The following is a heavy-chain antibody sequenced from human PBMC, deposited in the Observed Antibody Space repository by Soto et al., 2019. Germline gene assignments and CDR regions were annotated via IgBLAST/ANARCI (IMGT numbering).Heavy chain of an antibody. J-gene: IGHJ2*01. CDR1: GGSITSYS. V-gene: IGHV4-59*01. CDR2: IYYRGST. Sequence: QVQLHESGPGLVKPSETLSLTCTVSGGSITSYSWSWIRQPPGKGLEWIGYIYYRGSTDYDPSLKSRVTISVDTPKNQFSLKLSSVTAADTAVYYCAKHTSGWNNCYFDLWGRGILVTVSS. CDR3: AKHTSGWNNCYFDL. D-gene: IGHD6-19*01.